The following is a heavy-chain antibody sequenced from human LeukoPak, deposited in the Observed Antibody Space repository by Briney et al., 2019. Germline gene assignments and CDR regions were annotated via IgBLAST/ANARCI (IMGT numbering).Heavy chain of an antibody. D-gene: IGHD5-24*01. Sequence: PSETLSLTCDVSGYYLKNGYYWGWIRQPPGKGLEWLASIFRRGNIHYNSSLKSRLTISMDTSKNQFSLNLTSVTAADTAVYYCAREGGNNYVGNDRWGQRIMVSVSS. CDR1: GYYLKNGYY. V-gene: IGHV4-38-2*02. CDR3: AREGGNNYVGNDR. CDR2: IFRRGNI. J-gene: IGHJ5*02.